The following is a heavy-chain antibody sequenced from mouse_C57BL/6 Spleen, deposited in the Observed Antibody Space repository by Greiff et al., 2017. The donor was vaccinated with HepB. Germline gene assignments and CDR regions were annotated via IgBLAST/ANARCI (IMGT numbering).Heavy chain of an antibody. V-gene: IGHV1-74*01. CDR3: AMGYGSSYDAMDY. D-gene: IGHD1-1*01. CDR2: IHPSDSDT. CDR1: GYTFTSYW. Sequence: QVQLQQSGAELVKPGASVKVSCKASGYTFTSYWMHWVKQRPGQGLEWIGRIHPSDSDTNYNQKFKGKATLTVDKSSSTAYMQLSSLTSEDSAVYYCAMGYGSSYDAMDYWGQGTSVTVSS. J-gene: IGHJ4*01.